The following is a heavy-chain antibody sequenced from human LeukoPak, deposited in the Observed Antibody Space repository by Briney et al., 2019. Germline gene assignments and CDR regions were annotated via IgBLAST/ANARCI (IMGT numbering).Heavy chain of an antibody. CDR1: GYSISCNNW. V-gene: IGHV4-28*01. Sequence: SDTLSLTCGVSGYSISCNNWWGWIRQPPGKGLEWIGYIHYSGSAYYNPSLKSRVTMSVDTSRNQISLKLNSLTAVDTAVYYCASRMYGSSGRYFHHWGQGTLVTVSS. J-gene: IGHJ1*01. CDR2: IHYSGSA. D-gene: IGHD6-13*01. CDR3: ASRMYGSSGRYFHH.